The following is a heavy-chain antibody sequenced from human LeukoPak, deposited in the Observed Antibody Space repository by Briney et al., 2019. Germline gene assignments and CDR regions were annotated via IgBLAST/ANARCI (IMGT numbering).Heavy chain of an antibody. CDR2: IFYSGTT. CDR3: AREAMAAAGFDF. V-gene: IGHV4-39*07. D-gene: IGHD6-13*01. CDR1: DDSISSSRLY. Sequence: SETLSLTCTVSDDSISSSRLYWGWIRQPPGKGLEWIGNIFYSGTTYYNPPLESRVTMSVDTSKNHFSLRLSSVTAADTAVYYCAREAMAAAGFDFWGQGILVTVSS. J-gene: IGHJ4*02.